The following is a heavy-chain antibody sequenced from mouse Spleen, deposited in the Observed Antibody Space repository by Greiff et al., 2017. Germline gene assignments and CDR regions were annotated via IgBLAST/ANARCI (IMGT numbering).Heavy chain of an antibody. CDR1: GYTFTGYW. J-gene: IGHJ2*01. CDR2: INPSSGYT. D-gene: IGHD4-1*01. Sequence: VQLQQSGAELAKPGASVKLSCKASGYTFTGYWMHWVKQRPGQGLEWIGFINPSSGYTKYNQKFKDKATLTADKSSSTAYMQLSSLTYEDAAVYYCAREITGLDYWGQGTTLTVSA. CDR3: AREITGLDY. V-gene: IGHV1-7*01.